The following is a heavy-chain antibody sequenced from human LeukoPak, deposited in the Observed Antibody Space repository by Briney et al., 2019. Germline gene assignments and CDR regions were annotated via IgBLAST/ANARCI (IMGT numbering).Heavy chain of an antibody. V-gene: IGHV4-59*12. D-gene: IGHD5-12*01. CDR1: DDSISTYY. CDR3: ARVPGGYNSFDY. J-gene: IGHJ4*02. CDR2: VYSTGHT. Sequence: SETLSLTCSVSDDSISTYYWSWLRQPQGKGPEWMGFVYSTGHTNYNPSLKSRVTMSLDTSKKQVSLELNSVTAADTAVYYCARVPGGYNSFDYWGQGTLVTVSA.